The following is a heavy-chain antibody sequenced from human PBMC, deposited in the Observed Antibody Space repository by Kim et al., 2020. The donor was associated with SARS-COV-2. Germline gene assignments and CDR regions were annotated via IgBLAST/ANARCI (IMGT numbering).Heavy chain of an antibody. CDR1: GFTFSSYS. CDR3: ARDKRVVERHYYYYGMDV. V-gene: IGHV3-21*01. J-gene: IGHJ6*02. CDR2: ISSSSSYI. D-gene: IGHD2-2*01. Sequence: GGSLRLSCAASGFTFSSYSMNWVRQAPGKGLEWVSSISSSSSYIYYADSVKGRFTISRDNAKNSLYLQMNSLRAEDTAVYYCARDKRVVERHYYYYGMDVWGQGTTVTVSS.